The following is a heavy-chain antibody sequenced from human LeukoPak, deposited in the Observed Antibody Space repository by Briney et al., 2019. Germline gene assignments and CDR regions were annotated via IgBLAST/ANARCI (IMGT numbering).Heavy chain of an antibody. CDR3: TRGRTQTGEPGRWYFDL. D-gene: IGHD7-27*01. J-gene: IGHJ2*01. CDR1: GYIFTGYY. CDR2: INPSSGGT. Sequence: ASVKVSCTASGYIFTGYYMHWLQQAPGQGLEWMGWINPSSGGTNSAPKLQGRVTMTRDTSISTAYMELSSLGSDDTRPYQCTRGRTQTGEPGRWYFDLWGRGTLVTVSS. V-gene: IGHV1-2*02.